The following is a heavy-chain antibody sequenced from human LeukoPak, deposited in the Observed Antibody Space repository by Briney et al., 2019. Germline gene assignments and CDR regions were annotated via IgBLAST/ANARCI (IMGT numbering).Heavy chain of an antibody. CDR1: GGSVSSGSYY. CDR3: ARDLLERFSFQFDY. V-gene: IGHV4-61*01. D-gene: IGHD3-3*01. CDR2: IYYSGST. Sequence: SETLSLTCTVSGGSVSSGSYYWSWIRQPPGKGLEWIGYIYYSGSTNYNPSLKSRVTISVDTSKNQFSLKLNSVTAADTAVYYCARDLLERFSFQFDYWGQGTLVTVSS. J-gene: IGHJ4*02.